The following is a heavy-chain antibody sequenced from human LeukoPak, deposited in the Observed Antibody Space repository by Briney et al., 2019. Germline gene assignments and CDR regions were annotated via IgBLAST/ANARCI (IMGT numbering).Heavy chain of an antibody. CDR2: IKEDGSES. CDR1: GFTFSSCW. Sequence: PGGSLRLSCAASGFTFSSCWMTWVRQAPGKGLEWVANIKEDGSESYYVDSVKGRFTISRDNTKNSLYLQMNSLRAEDTAVYYCARFPRDPWRFDYWGQGTLVTVSS. D-gene: IGHD5-12*01. J-gene: IGHJ4*02. V-gene: IGHV3-7*03. CDR3: ARFPRDPWRFDY.